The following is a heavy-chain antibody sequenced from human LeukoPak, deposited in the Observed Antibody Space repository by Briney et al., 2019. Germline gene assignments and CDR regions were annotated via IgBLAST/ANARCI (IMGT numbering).Heavy chain of an antibody. D-gene: IGHD3-16*01. Sequence: ASVKVSCKASGYTFTRYAINWLRQAPGQGLEWMGWINMYTTNPAYAQGFTERFVFSLDTSVTTAYLQISNLKTEDTAVYYCARHDNDDDFDYWGQGTLVTVSS. CDR3: ARHDNDDDFDY. CDR1: GYTFTRYA. V-gene: IGHV7-4-1*02. J-gene: IGHJ4*02. CDR2: INMYTTNP.